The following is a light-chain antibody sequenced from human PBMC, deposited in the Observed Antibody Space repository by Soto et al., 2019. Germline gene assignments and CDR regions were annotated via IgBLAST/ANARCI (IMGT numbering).Light chain of an antibody. CDR1: QSVSSSY. J-gene: IGKJ1*01. V-gene: IGKV3-20*01. Sequence: EMVLTQSPGTLSLSPGERATLSCRASQSVSSSYLAWYQQKPGQAPRLLIYGASSRATSIPDRVSGSGSGTDFTITISRLEPEDFAVYYCQQYGSSPRTFGQGTKVEIK. CDR2: GAS. CDR3: QQYGSSPRT.